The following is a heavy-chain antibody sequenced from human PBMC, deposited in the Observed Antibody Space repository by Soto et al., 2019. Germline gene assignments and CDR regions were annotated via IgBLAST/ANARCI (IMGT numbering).Heavy chain of an antibody. V-gene: IGHV3-21*01. CDR3: ARDQYYDSSGYLNPFDY. Sequence: GGSLRLSCAASGFTFSSYSMNWVRQAPGKGLEWVSSISSSSSYIYYADSVKGRFTISRDNAKNSLYLQMNSLRAEDTAVYYCARDQYYDSSGYLNPFDYWGQGTLVTVSS. J-gene: IGHJ4*02. CDR1: GFTFSSYS. CDR2: ISSSSSYI. D-gene: IGHD3-22*01.